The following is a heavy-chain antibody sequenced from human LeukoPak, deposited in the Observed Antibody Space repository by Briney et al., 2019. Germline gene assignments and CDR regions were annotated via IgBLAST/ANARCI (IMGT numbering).Heavy chain of an antibody. CDR1: GYSFTTYW. CDR3: ARTYCGGDCYYSYFDY. D-gene: IGHD2-21*02. Sequence: GESLKISCKGSGYSFTTYWIGWVLQMPGKGLEWMGIIYPGDSDTRYSPSFQGQVTISADKSISTAYLQWSSLKASDTAMYYCARTYCGGDCYYSYFDYWGQGTLVTVSS. J-gene: IGHJ4*02. V-gene: IGHV5-51*01. CDR2: IYPGDSDT.